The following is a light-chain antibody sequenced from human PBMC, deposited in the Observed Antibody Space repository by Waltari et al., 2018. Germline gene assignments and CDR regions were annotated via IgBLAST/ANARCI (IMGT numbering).Light chain of an antibody. V-gene: IGLV2-8*01. CDR2: EVS. Sequence: QSALTQPPSASGSPGQSVTISCPGTSSDVGGYNYVSWYQQHPGKAPKLMIYEVSKRRSGVPDRVSGSKSGNTASLTVSGLQAEDEADYYCSSYAGSNNVVFGGGTKLTVL. J-gene: IGLJ2*01. CDR3: SSYAGSNNVV. CDR1: SSDVGGYNY.